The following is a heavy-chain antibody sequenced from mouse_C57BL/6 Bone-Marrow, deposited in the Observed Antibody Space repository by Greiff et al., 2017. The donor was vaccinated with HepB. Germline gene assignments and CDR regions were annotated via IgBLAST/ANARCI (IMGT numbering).Heavy chain of an antibody. D-gene: IGHD6-1*01. CDR2: ISSGGSYT. J-gene: IGHJ1*03. V-gene: IGHV5-6*01. CDR1: GFTFSSYG. Sequence: EVHLVESGGDLVKPGGSLKLSCAASGFTFSSYGMSWVRQTPDKRLEWVATISSGGSYTYYPDSVKGRFTISRDNAKNTLYLQMSSLKSEDTAMYYCARRSLASYGYFDVWGTGTTVTVSA. CDR3: ARRSLASYGYFDV.